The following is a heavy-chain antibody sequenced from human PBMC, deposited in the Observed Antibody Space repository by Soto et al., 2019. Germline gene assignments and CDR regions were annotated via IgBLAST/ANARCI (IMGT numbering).Heavy chain of an antibody. CDR3: AKDQVTMIVVVTGGAFDI. Sequence: EVQLLESGGGLVQPGGSLRLSCAASGFTFSSYAMSWVRQAPGKGLEWVSAISGSGGSTYYADSVKGRFTISRDNSKNTLYLQMNSLRAEDTAVYYCAKDQVTMIVVVTGGAFDIWGQGTMVTVSS. V-gene: IGHV3-23*01. CDR2: ISGSGGST. CDR1: GFTFSSYA. J-gene: IGHJ3*02. D-gene: IGHD3-22*01.